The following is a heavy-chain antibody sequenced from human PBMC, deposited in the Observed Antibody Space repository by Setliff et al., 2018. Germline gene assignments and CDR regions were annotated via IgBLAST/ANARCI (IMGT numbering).Heavy chain of an antibody. CDR1: GGSFSGYY. CDR3: ASEVLQFVEWTQEPYGMDV. CDR2: INHSGST. J-gene: IGHJ6*02. V-gene: IGHV4-34*01. Sequence: KTSETLSLTCAVYGGSFSGYYWSWIRQPPGKGLEWIGEINHSGSTNYNPSLKSRVTISVDTSKNQFSLKLSSVTAADTAVYYCASEVLQFVEWTQEPYGMDVWGQGTTVTVSS. D-gene: IGHD3-3*01.